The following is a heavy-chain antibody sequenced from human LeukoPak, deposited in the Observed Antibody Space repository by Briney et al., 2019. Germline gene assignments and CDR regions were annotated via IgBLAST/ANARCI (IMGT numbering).Heavy chain of an antibody. CDR1: GFSFSNVW. V-gene: IGHV3-15*01. CDR2: ITSKSAGGTT. D-gene: IGHD5-12*01. Sequence: PGGSLTLSCAASGFSFSNVWMSWVRQAPGKGLEWVGRITSKSAGGTTDYAAPVNGRFTISRDDSKITLYLQMNSLKTEDTAVYYCTTDGRGPDWGQGTLVTVSS. J-gene: IGHJ4*02. CDR3: TTDGRGPD.